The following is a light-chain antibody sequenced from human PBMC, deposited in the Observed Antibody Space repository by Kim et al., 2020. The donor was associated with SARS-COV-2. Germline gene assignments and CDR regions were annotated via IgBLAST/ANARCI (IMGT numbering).Light chain of an antibody. CDR1: QRISSNY. CDR2: DAS. V-gene: IGKV3-20*01. J-gene: IGKJ2*03. CDR3: QQYISSPYS. Sequence: LSPGERATLSCRASQRISSNYLAWYQHKPGQAPRLLIYDASSRATGIPDRFSDSGSGTDFTLTISRLEAEDFAVYYCQQYISSPYSFGQGTKLEI.